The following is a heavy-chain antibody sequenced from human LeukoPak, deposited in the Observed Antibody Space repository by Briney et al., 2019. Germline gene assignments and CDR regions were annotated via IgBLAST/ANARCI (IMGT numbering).Heavy chain of an antibody. J-gene: IGHJ5*02. D-gene: IGHD6-13*01. V-gene: IGHV3-23*01. CDR3: AKDGGIAEAGGWVDP. CDR2: ISAGGGSP. CDR1: GFTFSSYA. Sequence: GGSLRLSCAASGFTFSSYAMSWVRQAPGKGLEWVSAISAGGGSPYYADSVKGRFTISRDNSKNTLYLQMNSLRAEDTAVYYCAKDGGIAEAGGWVDPWGQGTLVTVSS.